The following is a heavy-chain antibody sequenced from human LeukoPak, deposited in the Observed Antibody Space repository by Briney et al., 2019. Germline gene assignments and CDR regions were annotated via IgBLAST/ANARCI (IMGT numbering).Heavy chain of an antibody. J-gene: IGHJ2*01. V-gene: IGHV4-61*05. Sequence: SETLSLTCTVSGGSISSSSYYWGWIRQPPGKGLEWIGYIYYSGSTNYNPSLKSRVTISVDTSKNQFSLKLSSVTAADTAVYYCARPADYDSSGYAPSWYFDLWGRGTLVTVSS. CDR2: IYYSGST. CDR1: GGSISSSSYY. D-gene: IGHD3-22*01. CDR3: ARPADYDSSGYAPSWYFDL.